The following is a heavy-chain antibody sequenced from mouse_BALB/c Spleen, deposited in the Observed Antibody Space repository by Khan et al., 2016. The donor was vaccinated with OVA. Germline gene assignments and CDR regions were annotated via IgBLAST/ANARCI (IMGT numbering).Heavy chain of an antibody. CDR3: TGGGDDNHSMDY. J-gene: IGHJ4*01. CDR1: GYIFTSYW. CDR2: IYPGTGST. D-gene: IGHD1-3*01. Sequence: QVQLQQSGAELMRPGASVKLSCKTSGYIFTSYWIHWVTQRSGQGLEWIARIYPGTGSTYYNEKFKGKATLTADKSSSTAYMQLSSLESEVSAVFFVTGGGDDNHSMDYWGQGTSVTVSS. V-gene: IGHV1S132*01.